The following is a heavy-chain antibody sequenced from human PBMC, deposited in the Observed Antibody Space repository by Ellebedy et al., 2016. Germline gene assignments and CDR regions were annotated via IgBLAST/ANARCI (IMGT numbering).Heavy chain of an antibody. CDR1: GYTFTSYG. D-gene: IGHD2-15*01. CDR2: ISAYNGNT. CDR3: ARSYCSGGSCYHFDY. J-gene: IGHJ4*02. Sequence: ASVKVSXKASGYTFTSYGISWVRQAPGQGLEWMGWISAYNGNTNYAQKLQGRVTMTTDTSTSTAYMELRSLRSDDTAVYYCARSYCSGGSCYHFDYWGQGTLVTVSS. V-gene: IGHV1-18*01.